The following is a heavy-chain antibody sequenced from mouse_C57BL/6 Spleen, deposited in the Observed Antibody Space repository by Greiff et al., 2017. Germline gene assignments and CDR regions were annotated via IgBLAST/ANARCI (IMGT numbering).Heavy chain of an antibody. V-gene: IGHV3-6*01. CDR3: ARAGDYDVYFDY. CDR2: ISYDGSN. CDR1: GYSITSGYY. Sequence: EVQLQQSGPGLVKPSQSLSLTCSVTGYSITSGYYWNWIRQFPGNKLEWMGYISYDGSNNYNPSLKNRISITRDTSKNQFFLKLNSVTTEDTATYSCARAGDYDVYFDYWGQGTTLTVSS. J-gene: IGHJ2*01. D-gene: IGHD2-4*01.